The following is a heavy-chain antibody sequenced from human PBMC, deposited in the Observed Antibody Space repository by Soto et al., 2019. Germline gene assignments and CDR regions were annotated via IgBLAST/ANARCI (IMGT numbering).Heavy chain of an antibody. V-gene: IGHV4-34*01. CDR1: GGAFSGYY. D-gene: IGHD4-4*01. CDR3: ARVDTVTTLDY. J-gene: IGHJ4*02. CDR2: INHSGST. Sequence: PSETPSLTCAVYGGAFSGYYWSWIRQPPGKGLEWIGEINHSGSTNYSPSFQGQATISADKSISTAYLQWSSLKASDTAMYYCARVDTVTTLDYWSQGTLVTDSS.